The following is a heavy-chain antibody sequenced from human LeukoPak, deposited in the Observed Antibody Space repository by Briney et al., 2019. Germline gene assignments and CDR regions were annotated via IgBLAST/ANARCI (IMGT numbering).Heavy chain of an antibody. CDR3: AKGVISSYPANWFDP. V-gene: IGHV3-30-3*01. D-gene: IGHD3-22*01. CDR1: GFTFSSHA. CDR2: ISYDGNIK. Sequence: GGSLRLSCAASGFTFSSHAVHWVRQAPGKGLEWVAFISYDGNIKYYADSVKGRFTISRDNSKNTLFLQMNSLRSEDTAMYYCAKGVISSYPANWFDPWGQGTLVTVSS. J-gene: IGHJ5*02.